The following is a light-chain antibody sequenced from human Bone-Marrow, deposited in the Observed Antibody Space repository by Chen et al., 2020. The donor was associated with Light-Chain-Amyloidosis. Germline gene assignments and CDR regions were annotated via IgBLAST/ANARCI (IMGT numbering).Light chain of an antibody. J-gene: IGLJ2*01. V-gene: IGLV2-14*01. CDR2: DVS. CDR1: TSAVGGYNY. CDR3: SSYTSISRVV. Sequence: SALTQPDPAPGSPVPSCTIHCTGTTSAVGGYNYFSWYHQHPGKAPKLMIYDVSNRPSGVSNRCSGSKSGNTASLTISGLQAEAEADYYCSSYTSISRVVFGGGTKLTVL.